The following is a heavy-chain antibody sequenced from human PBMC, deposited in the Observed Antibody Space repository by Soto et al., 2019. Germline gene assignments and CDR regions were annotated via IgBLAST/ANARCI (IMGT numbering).Heavy chain of an antibody. V-gene: IGHV4-39*01. CDR1: GGSISSSSYY. D-gene: IGHD3-9*01. J-gene: IGHJ6*02. CDR3: ARPSYDILTGYPEDYYYGMDV. Sequence: KASETLSLTCTVSGGSISSSSYYWGWIRQPPGKGQEWIGSIYYSGSTYYNPSLKSRVTISVDTSKNQFSLKLSSVTAADTAVYYCARPSYDILTGYPEDYYYGMDVWGQGTTVTVSS. CDR2: IYYSGST.